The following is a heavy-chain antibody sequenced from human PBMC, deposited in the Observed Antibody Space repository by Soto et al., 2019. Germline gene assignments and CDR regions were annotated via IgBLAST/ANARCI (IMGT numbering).Heavy chain of an antibody. J-gene: IGHJ4*02. D-gene: IGHD5-12*01. CDR1: GYTFTSYG. CDR3: ARVWSTDYRFGSDY. V-gene: IGHV1-18*01. CDR2: ISAYNDNT. Sequence: ASVKVSCKTSGYTFTSYGISWVRQAPGQGLVWMGWISAYNDNTNYAQKLQGRVTMTTDTSTSTAYMELRSLRSDDTAVYYCARVWSTDYRFGSDYWGQGTLVTVSS.